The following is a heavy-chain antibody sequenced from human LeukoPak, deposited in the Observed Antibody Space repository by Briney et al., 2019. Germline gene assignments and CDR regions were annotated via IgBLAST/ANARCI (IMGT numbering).Heavy chain of an antibody. D-gene: IGHD5-18*01. CDR1: GGPISSYY. CDR2: VYNSGST. J-gene: IGHJ4*02. V-gene: IGHV4-59*01. Sequence: PSETLSLTCTVSGGPISSYYWSWIRQPPGKGLEWIGYVYNSGSTNYNPSLKSRVTISVDTSKNQFSLKLSSVTAAGTAMYYCARGSAAMIIWLDYWGQGTLVTVSS. CDR3: ARGSAAMIIWLDY.